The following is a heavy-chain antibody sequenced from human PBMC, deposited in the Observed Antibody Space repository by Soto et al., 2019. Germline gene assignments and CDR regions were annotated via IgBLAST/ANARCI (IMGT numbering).Heavy chain of an antibody. D-gene: IGHD7-27*01. CDR2: ILPIFGTT. CDR1: GGTFNIYN. J-gene: IGHJ6*02. CDR3: ARDETGDSYYYYYGMDV. V-gene: IGHV1-69*01. Sequence: QVQLVQSVAEVKKPGSSVKVSCKASGGTFNIYNINWVRQAPGQGLEWMGGILPIFGTTNYAQRFKGRLTIIADDSTSTAYMELSSMRSEDTAVYYCARDETGDSYYYYYGMDVWGQGTTVTVTS.